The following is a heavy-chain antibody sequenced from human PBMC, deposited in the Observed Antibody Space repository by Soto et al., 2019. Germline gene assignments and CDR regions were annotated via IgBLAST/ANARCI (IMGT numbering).Heavy chain of an antibody. Sequence: SLRLSCTASGFSFGDYAMSWVRQAPGKGLEWVGLIKSEAYGKTTEYAASVTRKFTIARDDGRISAYLQMNSLKLEDTAVYYCTTDKFRRAGSISSGRHGDYYYGMDVWGQGTTVTVSS. CDR3: TTDKFRRAGSISSGRHGDYYYGMDV. J-gene: IGHJ6*02. D-gene: IGHD6-6*01. CDR2: IKSEAYGKTT. V-gene: IGHV3-49*04. CDR1: GFSFGDYA.